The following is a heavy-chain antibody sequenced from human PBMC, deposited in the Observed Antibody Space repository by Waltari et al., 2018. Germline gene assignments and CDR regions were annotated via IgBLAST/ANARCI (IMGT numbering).Heavy chain of an antibody. J-gene: IGHJ6*02. V-gene: IGHV4-59*01. CDR2: IYYSGST. CDR1: GGSISSYS. Sequence: QVQLQESGPGLVKPSETLSLTCTVSGGSISSYSWSWIRQPPGKGLAWIGYIYYSGSTNYNPSLKSRVSISVDTSKNPFSLKLSSVIAADTAVYYWARIYGSGSLTHGGAYYYYGMDVWGQGTTVTVSS. CDR3: ARIYGSGSLTHGGAYYYYGMDV. D-gene: IGHD3-10*01.